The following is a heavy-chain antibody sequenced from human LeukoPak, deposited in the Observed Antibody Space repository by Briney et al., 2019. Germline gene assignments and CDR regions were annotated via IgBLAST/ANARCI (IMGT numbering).Heavy chain of an antibody. D-gene: IGHD3-9*01. CDR3: AKDHLVSYYDILTGYYYFDY. CDR2: ISGSGGST. J-gene: IGHJ4*02. CDR1: GFTFSSYA. Sequence: PGGSLRLSCAASGFTFSSYAMSWVRQAPGKGLEWVSAISGSGGSTYYADSVKGRFTISRDNSKNTLYLRMNSLRAEDTAVYYCAKDHLVSYYDILTGYYYFDYWGQGTLVTVSS. V-gene: IGHV3-23*01.